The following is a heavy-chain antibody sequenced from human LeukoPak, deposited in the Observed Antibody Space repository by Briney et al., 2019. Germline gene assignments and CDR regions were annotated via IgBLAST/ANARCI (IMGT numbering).Heavy chain of an antibody. J-gene: IGHJ4*02. Sequence: GGSLRLSCAAPGFTFSSYAMHWVRQAPGKGLEWVAVISYDGSNKYYADSVKGRFTISRDNSKNTLYLQMNSLRAEDTAVYYCARETVAGTFDYWGQGTLVTVSS. CDR1: GFTFSSYA. CDR3: ARETVAGTFDY. D-gene: IGHD6-19*01. V-gene: IGHV3-30-3*01. CDR2: ISYDGSNK.